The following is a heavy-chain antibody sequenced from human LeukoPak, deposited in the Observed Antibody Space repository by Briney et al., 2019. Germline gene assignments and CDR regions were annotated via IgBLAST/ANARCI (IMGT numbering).Heavy chain of an antibody. CDR3: AREDDPNGAFDI. J-gene: IGHJ3*02. D-gene: IGHD1-1*01. CDR2: INPNSGGT. V-gene: IGHV1-2*02. Sequence: ASVKVSCKASGYTFTGYYMHWVRQAPRQGLEWMGWINPNSGGTNYAQKFQGRVTMTRDTSISTAYMELSRLRSDDTAVYYCAREDDPNGAFDIWGQGTMVTVSS. CDR1: GYTFTGYY.